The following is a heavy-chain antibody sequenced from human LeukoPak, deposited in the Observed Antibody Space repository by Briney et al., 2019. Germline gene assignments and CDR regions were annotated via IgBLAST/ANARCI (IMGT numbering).Heavy chain of an antibody. V-gene: IGHV1-69*05. Sequence: SVKISCKASGGTFSSYAISWVRQAPGQGLEWMGRIIPIFGTANYAQKFQGRVTITTDESTSTAYMELSSLRSEDTAVYYCASCGNHYDSSCPEYFQHWGQGTLVTVSS. J-gene: IGHJ1*01. CDR3: ASCGNHYDSSCPEYFQH. CDR1: GGTFSSYA. D-gene: IGHD3-22*01. CDR2: IIPIFGTA.